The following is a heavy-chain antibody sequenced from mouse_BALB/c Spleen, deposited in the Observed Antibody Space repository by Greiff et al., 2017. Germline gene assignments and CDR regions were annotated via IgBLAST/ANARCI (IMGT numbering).Heavy chain of an antibody. CDR3: ARRNYDYDVGAMDY. CDR1: GYSITSDYA. V-gene: IGHV3-2*02. CDR2: ISYSGST. Sequence: VQLQQSGPGLVKPSQSLSLTCTVTGYSITSDYAWNWIRQFPGNKLEWMGYISYSGSTSYNPSLKSRISITRDTSKNQFFLQLNSVTTEDTATYYCARRNYDYDVGAMDYWGQGTSVTVSS. D-gene: IGHD2-4*01. J-gene: IGHJ4*01.